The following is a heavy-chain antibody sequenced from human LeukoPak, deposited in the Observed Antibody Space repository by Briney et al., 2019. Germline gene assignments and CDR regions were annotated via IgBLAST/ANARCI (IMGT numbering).Heavy chain of an antibody. D-gene: IGHD6-13*01. CDR3: ARDYRIAAAGTSPDY. J-gene: IGHJ4*02. Sequence: GGSLRLSCAASGFNFNNYGMYWVRQAPGKGLEWVAFTRDDGRNKYYVDSVKGRFTISRDNSKNTLYLQMNSLRAEDTAVYYCARDYRIAAAGTSPDYWGQGTLVTVSS. CDR2: TRDDGRNK. V-gene: IGHV3-30*02. CDR1: GFNFNNYG.